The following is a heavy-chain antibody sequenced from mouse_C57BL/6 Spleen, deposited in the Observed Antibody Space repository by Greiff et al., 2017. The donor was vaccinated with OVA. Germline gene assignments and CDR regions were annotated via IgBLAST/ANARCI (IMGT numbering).Heavy chain of an antibody. Sequence: ESGPGLVKPSQSLSLTCSVPGYSITSGYYWNWIRQFPGNKLEWMGYISYDGSNNYNPYLKNRISINRDTSKNQFFLKLNSVTTEDTATYYCAREIYDGYYGYAMDYWGQGTSVTVSS. CDR3: AREIYDGYYGYAMDY. J-gene: IGHJ4*01. V-gene: IGHV3-6*01. CDR1: GYSITSGYY. CDR2: ISYDGSN. D-gene: IGHD2-3*01.